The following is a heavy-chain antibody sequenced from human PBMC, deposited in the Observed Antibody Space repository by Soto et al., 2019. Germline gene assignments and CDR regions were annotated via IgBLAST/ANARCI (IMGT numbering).Heavy chain of an antibody. CDR1: GFTFSTYA. CDR3: AKFITGTTTRHFDY. Sequence: GGSLRLSCAASGFTFSTYAMSWVRQAPGKGLEWVSAITGTGHSSFYAESVKSRFAISRDNSRNTLFMQMNSLTTEDTGVYYCAKFITGTTTRHFDYWGQGTMVTVSS. D-gene: IGHD1-7*01. V-gene: IGHV3-23*01. CDR2: ITGTGHSS. J-gene: IGHJ4*02.